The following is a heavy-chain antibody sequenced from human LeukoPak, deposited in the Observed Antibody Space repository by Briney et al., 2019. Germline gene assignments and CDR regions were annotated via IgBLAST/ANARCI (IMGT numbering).Heavy chain of an antibody. J-gene: IGHJ4*02. Sequence: ASVKVSCKASGYTFTYYYMHWVRQAPGQGLEWMGWINPHSGGTDHAQEFQGRVTMTRDTSISTAYMELSRLRSDDTAVYYCARDMDSGPDFFDYWGLGTLVTVSS. D-gene: IGHD1-26*01. CDR1: GYTFTYYY. V-gene: IGHV1-2*02. CDR3: ARDMDSGPDFFDY. CDR2: INPHSGGT.